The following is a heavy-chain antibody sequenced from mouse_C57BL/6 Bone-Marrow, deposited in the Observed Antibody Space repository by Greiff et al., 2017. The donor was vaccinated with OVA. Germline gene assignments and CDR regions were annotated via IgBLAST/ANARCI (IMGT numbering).Heavy chain of an antibody. V-gene: IGHV14-2*01. D-gene: IGHD2-4*01. CDR1: GFNIKDYY. Sequence: VQLQQSGAELVKPGASVKLSCTASGFNIKDYYMHWVKQRTEQGLEWIGRIDPEDGETKYAPNFQGKATITADTSSNTAYLQLRSLTSEDTAVYDCANYAYCYAMDYWVQGTSVTVSS. J-gene: IGHJ4*01. CDR2: IDPEDGET. CDR3: ANYAYCYAMDY.